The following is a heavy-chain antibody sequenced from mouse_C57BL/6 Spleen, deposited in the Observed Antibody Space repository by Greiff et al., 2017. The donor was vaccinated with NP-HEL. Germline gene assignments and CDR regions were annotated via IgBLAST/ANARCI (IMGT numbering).Heavy chain of an antibody. CDR2: IDPSDSYT. J-gene: IGHJ3*01. CDR1: GYTFTSYW. CDR3: ARLGRHYYYGTGFAY. Sequence: VQLQQPGAELVKPGASVKLSCKASGYTFTSYWMQWVKQRPGQGLEWIGEIDPSDSYTNYNQKFKGKATLTVDTSSSTAYMQLSSLTSEDSAVYYCARLGRHYYYGTGFAYWGQGTLVTVSA. D-gene: IGHD1-1*01. V-gene: IGHV1-50*01.